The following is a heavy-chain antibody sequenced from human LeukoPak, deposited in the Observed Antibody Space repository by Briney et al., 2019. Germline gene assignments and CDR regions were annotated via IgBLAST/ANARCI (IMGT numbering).Heavy chain of an antibody. CDR1: GFTFTTYF. Sequence: GASVKVSCKASGFTFTTYFVHWVRQAPGQGLEWMGWINPYSGATNSAQKFQGRVTMTRDTSISTAYMELSMLTSDDTAVYYCGRATYTSIWFHDAFDIWGQGTMVTVSS. CDR3: GRATYTSIWFHDAFDI. V-gene: IGHV1-2*02. J-gene: IGHJ3*02. CDR2: INPYSGAT. D-gene: IGHD6-13*01.